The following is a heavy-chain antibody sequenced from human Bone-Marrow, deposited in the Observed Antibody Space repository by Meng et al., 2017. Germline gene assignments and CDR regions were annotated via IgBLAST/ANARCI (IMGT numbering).Heavy chain of an antibody. CDR3: ARDLRGSKLDAFDI. D-gene: IGHD1-1*01. V-gene: IGHV1-69*13. Sequence: SVKVSCKASGYTFISYGISWVRQAPGQGLEWMGGIIPIFGTANYAQKFQGRVTITADESTSTAYMELSSLRSEDTAVYYCARDLRGSKLDAFDIWGQGTMVTVSS. J-gene: IGHJ3*02. CDR2: IIPIFGTA. CDR1: GYTFISYG.